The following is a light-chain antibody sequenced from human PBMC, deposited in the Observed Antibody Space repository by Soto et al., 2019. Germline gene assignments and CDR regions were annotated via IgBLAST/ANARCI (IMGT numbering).Light chain of an antibody. J-gene: IGKJ2*01. V-gene: IGKV3-20*01. CDR1: QSISRDY. CDR3: QQYGGVPYT. Sequence: EIVLTQSPDTLSLSPGERATLSCRASQSISRDYLAWYQQRLGQAPRLLIYGASSGATGIPDRFSGSGSGTDFTLTISRLEPVDFAIYYCQQYGGVPYTFGQGTKLEIK. CDR2: GAS.